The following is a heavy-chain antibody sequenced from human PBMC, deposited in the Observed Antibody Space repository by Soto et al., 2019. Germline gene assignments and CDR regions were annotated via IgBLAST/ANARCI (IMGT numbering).Heavy chain of an antibody. V-gene: IGHV4-31*03. CDR1: GGSISSGGYY. CDR2: IYYSGST. D-gene: IGHD3-10*01. Sequence: SETLSLTCTVSGGSISSGGYYWTWIRQHPGKGLEWIGYIYYSGSTYYNPSLKSRVTISVDTSKNQFSLKLSSVTAADTAVYYCARDVVRGGYAFDIWGQGTMVTVSS. J-gene: IGHJ3*02. CDR3: ARDVVRGGYAFDI.